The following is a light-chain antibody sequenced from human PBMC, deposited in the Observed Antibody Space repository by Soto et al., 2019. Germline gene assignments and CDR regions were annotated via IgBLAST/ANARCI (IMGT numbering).Light chain of an antibody. CDR2: CNN. CDR3: ASWDASLNGWV. V-gene: IGLV1-44*01. J-gene: IGLJ3*02. Sequence: QLVLTQPPSASGTPGQRVTISCSGSSSNIGSNTVNWYQQLPGTAPKLLIYCNNQRPSGVPDRFSGSKSGTSASLAISGLQPEDEADYHCASWDASLNGWVFGGGTKLTVL. CDR1: SSNIGSNT.